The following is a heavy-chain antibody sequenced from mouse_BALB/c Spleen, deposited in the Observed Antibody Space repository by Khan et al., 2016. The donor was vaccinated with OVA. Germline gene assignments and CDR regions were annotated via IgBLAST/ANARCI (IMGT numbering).Heavy chain of an antibody. V-gene: IGHV3-8*02. CDR1: GDSITSGY. CDR2: ILYSGST. D-gene: IGHD2-14*01. Sequence: EVELVESGPSLVKPSQTLSLTCSVTGDSITSGYWCWIRKFPGHKLEYMGYILYSGSTYYNPSLKSRISITRHTSQNQYYLQLNSVTTEDTATYYCARSTYRYAFAYWGQGTLVTVSA. J-gene: IGHJ3*01. CDR3: ARSTYRYAFAY.